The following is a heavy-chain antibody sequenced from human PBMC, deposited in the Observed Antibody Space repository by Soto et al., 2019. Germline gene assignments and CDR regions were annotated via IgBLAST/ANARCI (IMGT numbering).Heavy chain of an antibody. V-gene: IGHV1-2*02. Sequence: ASVKDSCKASGYTFTGYYMHWVRQAPGQGLEWMGWINPNSGGTNYAQKFQGRVTMTRDTSISTAYMELSRLRSDDTAVYYCAMLHSSSSSYYYYGMDVWGQGTTVTVSS. D-gene: IGHD6-6*01. J-gene: IGHJ6*02. CDR1: GYTFTGYY. CDR3: AMLHSSSSSYYYYGMDV. CDR2: INPNSGGT.